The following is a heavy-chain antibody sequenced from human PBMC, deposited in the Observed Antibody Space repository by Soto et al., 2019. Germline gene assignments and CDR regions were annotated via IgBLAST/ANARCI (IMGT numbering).Heavy chain of an antibody. Sequence: PETLSLTCTVSGGSISSYYWSWIRQPPGKGLEWIGYIYYSGSTNYNPSLQSRVTISVDTSKNQFSLKLSSVTAADTAVYYCARRWGTYFDYWGQGTLVTVS. V-gene: IGHV4-59*01. D-gene: IGHD7-27*01. CDR2: IYYSGST. CDR1: GGSISSYY. J-gene: IGHJ4*02. CDR3: ARRWGTYFDY.